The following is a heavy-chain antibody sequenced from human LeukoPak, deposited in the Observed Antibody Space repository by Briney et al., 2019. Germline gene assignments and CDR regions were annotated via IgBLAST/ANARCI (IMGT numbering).Heavy chain of an antibody. CDR3: AKGTARWVREVIDYFDN. Sequence: PGGPLRLSCAGSGFSFDDYAMHWLRQVPGKGLEWVAGISWNSGSIGYADSVKGRLTISRDNAKNSLVLQMNSLRPEDTALYYCAKGTARWVREVIDYFDNWGQGTLVTVSS. CDR1: GFSFDDYA. J-gene: IGHJ4*02. D-gene: IGHD1-1*01. CDR2: ISWNSGSI. V-gene: IGHV3-9*01.